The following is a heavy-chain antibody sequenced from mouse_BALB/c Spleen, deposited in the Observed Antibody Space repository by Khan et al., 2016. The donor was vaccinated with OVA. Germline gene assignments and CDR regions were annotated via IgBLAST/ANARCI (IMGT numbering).Heavy chain of an antibody. CDR2: ISSDGDYT. J-gene: IGHJ3*01. Sequence: EVELVESGGGLVKPGGSLKLSCAASGFTFSTYAMSWVRQTPEKRLEWVATISSDGDYTYYPDNVTGRFTISRDNAKNTLYLTMSSLRSEDTAMYYCAKSPDGNFAYWGQGTLVTVSA. D-gene: IGHD2-1*01. V-gene: IGHV5-9-3*01. CDR3: AKSPDGNFAY. CDR1: GFTFSTYA.